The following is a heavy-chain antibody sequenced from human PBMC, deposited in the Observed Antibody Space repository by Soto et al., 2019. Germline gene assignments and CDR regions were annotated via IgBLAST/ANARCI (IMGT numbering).Heavy chain of an antibody. CDR3: VLWPPYYFDY. CDR1: GFTFSSYA. Sequence: EVQLLESGGGLVQPGGSLRLSCAASGFTFSSYAMSWVRQAPGKGLEWDSAISGSGGSTYYADSVKRRFTISRDNSKNTLDLQMNSLRAEDTAVYYCVLWPPYYFDYWGQGTLVTVSS. D-gene: IGHD3-10*01. CDR2: ISGSGGST. J-gene: IGHJ4*02. V-gene: IGHV3-23*01.